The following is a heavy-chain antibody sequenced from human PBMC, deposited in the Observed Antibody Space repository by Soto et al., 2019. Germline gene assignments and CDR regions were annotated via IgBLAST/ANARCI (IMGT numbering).Heavy chain of an antibody. CDR3: SSGYDWNWFDP. V-gene: IGHV4-31*03. D-gene: IGHD5-12*01. J-gene: IGHJ5*02. Sequence: SETLSLTCTVSGGSISSGGYYWSWIRQHPGKGLEWIGYIYYSGSTYYNPSLKSRVTISVDTSKNQFSLKLSSVTAADTAVYYCSSGYDWNWFDPWGQGTLVTVSS. CDR1: GGSISSGGYY. CDR2: IYYSGST.